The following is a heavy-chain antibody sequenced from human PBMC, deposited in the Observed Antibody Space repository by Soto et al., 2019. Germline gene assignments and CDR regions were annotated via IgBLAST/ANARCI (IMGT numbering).Heavy chain of an antibody. Sequence: QXQLXESGPGLVKPSETLSLTCTVSGGSXXXTGHYWGWIRQPPGKGLEWIGNIYYAGSPYYNPSLKSRVTISVDTSKNDFSLTLTSVTAADTAVYYCARLMGVVTVDYWGQGALVTVSS. J-gene: IGHJ4*02. V-gene: IGHV4-39*02. CDR1: GGSXXXTGHY. CDR2: IYYAGSP. CDR3: ARLMGVVTVDY. D-gene: IGHD2-21*02.